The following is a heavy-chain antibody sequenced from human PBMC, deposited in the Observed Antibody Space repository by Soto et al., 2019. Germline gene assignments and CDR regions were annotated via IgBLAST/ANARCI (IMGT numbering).Heavy chain of an antibody. V-gene: IGHV4-30-4*01. J-gene: IGHJ5*01. CDR1: GDSISNLDYF. CDR3: ARGRYCLTGRCFPNWFES. Sequence: SETLSLTCSVSGDSISNLDYFWAWIRQPPGQALEYIGYIYKSATTYYNPSLESRVAISVDTSKSQFSLNVTSVTAADTAVYFCARGRYCLTGRCFPNWFESWGQGALVTVSS. D-gene: IGHD7-27*01. CDR2: IYKSATT.